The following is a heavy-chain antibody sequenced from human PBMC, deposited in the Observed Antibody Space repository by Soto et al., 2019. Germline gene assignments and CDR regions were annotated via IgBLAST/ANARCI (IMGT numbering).Heavy chain of an antibody. D-gene: IGHD6-13*01. CDR1: GFTFSSYG. CDR3: AKDPRIAATGPTSVTYYYYYMDV. Sequence: PGGSLRLSCAASGFTFSSYGMHWVRQAPGKGLEWVAVISYDGSNKYYADSVKGRFTISRDNSKNTLYLQMNSLRAEDTAMYYCAKDPRIAATGPTSVTYYYYYMDVWGKGTTVTLSS. V-gene: IGHV3-30*18. J-gene: IGHJ6*03. CDR2: ISYDGSNK.